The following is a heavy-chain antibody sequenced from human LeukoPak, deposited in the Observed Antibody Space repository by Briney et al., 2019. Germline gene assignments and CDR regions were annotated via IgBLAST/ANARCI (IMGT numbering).Heavy chain of an antibody. J-gene: IGHJ4*02. Sequence: GGSLRLSCAASGFTFSSYSMNWVRQAPGKGLEWVSAISGSSSSTYYADSVKGRFTISRDNSKNTLYLQMNSLRAEDTAVYYCAKDPPIVGASRKFDYWGQGTLVTVSS. CDR1: GFTFSSYS. CDR2: ISGSSSST. D-gene: IGHD1-26*01. V-gene: IGHV3-23*01. CDR3: AKDPPIVGASRKFDY.